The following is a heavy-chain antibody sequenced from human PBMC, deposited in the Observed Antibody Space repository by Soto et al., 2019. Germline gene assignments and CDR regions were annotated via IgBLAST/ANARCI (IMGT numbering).Heavy chain of an antibody. CDR2: IKQDGSEQ. CDR1: GFTFSGYW. Sequence: EVQLVESGGGLVQPGGSLRLSCAASGFTFSGYWMSWVRQAPGKGLEWVANIKQDGSEQFSVDSVKGRFTISRDNAKNTLYLQMNSLRADDTAVYYCAREAVWGQGTTVTVSS. V-gene: IGHV3-7*05. J-gene: IGHJ6*02. CDR3: AREAV.